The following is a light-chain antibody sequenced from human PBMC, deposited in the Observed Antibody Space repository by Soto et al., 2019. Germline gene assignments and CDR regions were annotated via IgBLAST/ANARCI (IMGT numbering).Light chain of an antibody. CDR1: SSDVGGYNY. CDR3: SSYTSSSTLWV. Sequence: QSALTQPASVSGSPGQSITISCTGTSSDVGGYNYVSWYQQHPGKAPKLMIYEVNYRPSGVSNRFSGSKSGNTASLAISGLQAEDEADYYCSSYTSSSTLWVFGGGTKVTVL. V-gene: IGLV2-14*01. CDR2: EVN. J-gene: IGLJ3*02.